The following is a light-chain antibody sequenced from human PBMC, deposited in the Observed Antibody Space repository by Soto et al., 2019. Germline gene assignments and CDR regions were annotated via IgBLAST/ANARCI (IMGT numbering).Light chain of an antibody. CDR2: AAS. J-gene: IGKJ1*01. CDR1: QSVDSRN. V-gene: IGKV3-20*01. Sequence: EIVLTQSPGTMSPSPVERDTLSCRASQSVDSRNLAWYQQKHGQAPRVLIFAASSRASGIPDRFSGSGSGTDFTLTISRLEPEDFAVYYCQYYGSPSWTFGQGTKV. CDR3: QYYGSPSWT.